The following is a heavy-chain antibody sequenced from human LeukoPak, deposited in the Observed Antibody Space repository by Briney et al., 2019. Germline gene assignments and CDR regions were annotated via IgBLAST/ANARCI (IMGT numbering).Heavy chain of an antibody. Sequence: PGGSLRLSCAASGFTFSSYGMHWVRQAPGKGLEWVAFIRYDGGNKYYADSVKGRFTISRDNSKNTLYLQMNSLRAEDTAVYYCAKGVYGAFDIWGQGTMVTVSS. J-gene: IGHJ3*02. CDR1: GFTFSSYG. CDR2: IRYDGGNK. D-gene: IGHD2-8*01. V-gene: IGHV3-30*02. CDR3: AKGVYGAFDI.